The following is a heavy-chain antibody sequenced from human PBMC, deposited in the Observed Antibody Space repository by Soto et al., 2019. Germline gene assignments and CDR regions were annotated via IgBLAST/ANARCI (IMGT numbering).Heavy chain of an antibody. J-gene: IGHJ4*02. CDR3: ARGGAGRPDY. D-gene: IGHD6-13*01. V-gene: IGHV3-48*02. CDR2: ISSGTPTT. CDR1: GFTFSSYG. Sequence: VQLVNSGGGLVQPGGSLRLSCAASGFTFSSYGMNWVHQAPGKGLEWVSYISSGTPTTNYADSVKGRFTISRDNAKSSLYLQLNSLRDDDTAVYYCARGGAGRPDYWGQGTLVIVSS.